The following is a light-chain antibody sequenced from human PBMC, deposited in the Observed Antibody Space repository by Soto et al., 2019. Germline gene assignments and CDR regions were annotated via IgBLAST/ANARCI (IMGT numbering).Light chain of an antibody. V-gene: IGLV3-10*01. CDR2: EDS. CDR3: YSTDTSGNHRV. Sequence: SSELTQPPSVSVSPGQTARITCSGDALPKKYAYWYQQKSGQAPVLVIYEDSKRPSGIPERFSGSISGTMATLTISGAQVEDEADYYCYSTDTSGNHRVFGGGTKLTVL. CDR1: ALPKKY. J-gene: IGLJ2*01.